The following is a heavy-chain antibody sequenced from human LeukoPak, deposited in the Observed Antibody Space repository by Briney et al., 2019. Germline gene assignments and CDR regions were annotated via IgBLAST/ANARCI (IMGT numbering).Heavy chain of an antibody. Sequence: PSETLSLTCAVSGGSISSGGYSWSWIRQPPGRGLEWIGSIYYSGSTYYNPSLKSRVTISVDTSKNQFSLKLSSVTAADTAVYYCARHGAEYGGGDYWGQGTLVTVSS. V-gene: IGHV4-39*01. CDR2: IYYSGST. J-gene: IGHJ4*02. D-gene: IGHD4-23*01. CDR3: ARHGAEYGGGDY. CDR1: GGSISSGGYS.